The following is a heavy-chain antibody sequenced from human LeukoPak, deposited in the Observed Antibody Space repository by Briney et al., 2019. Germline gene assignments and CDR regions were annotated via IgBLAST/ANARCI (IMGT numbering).Heavy chain of an antibody. Sequence: SETLPLTCAVYGGSFSGYYWSWVGQPPGKGLEGMGEINHSGSTKYNPCIRSGGTISVDKSKNQFSLKLSSVTAADTAVYYCAREFAIRNRRFYYFDYWGQGTLVTVSS. CDR3: AREFAIRNRRFYYFDY. CDR2: INHSGST. CDR1: GGSFSGYY. J-gene: IGHJ4*02. V-gene: IGHV4-34*01. D-gene: IGHD2/OR15-2a*01.